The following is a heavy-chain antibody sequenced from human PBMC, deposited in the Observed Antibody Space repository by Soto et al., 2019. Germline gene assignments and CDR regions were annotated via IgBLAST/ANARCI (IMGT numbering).Heavy chain of an antibody. CDR1: GGSISTDHYH. CDR3: AREDDGGDRDYYGLDV. Sequence: QVQLQESGPGLVRPSQTLSLTCTVSGGSISTDHYHWTWIRQAPGQGLEWIGYIHYSGSIQFNPSLQSRVSMSVDTYKNLFSLRLSSVTAADTAVYFCAREDDGGDRDYYGLDVWGQGTTVTVSS. J-gene: IGHJ6*02. CDR2: IHYSGSI. V-gene: IGHV4-30-4*01. D-gene: IGHD2-21*02.